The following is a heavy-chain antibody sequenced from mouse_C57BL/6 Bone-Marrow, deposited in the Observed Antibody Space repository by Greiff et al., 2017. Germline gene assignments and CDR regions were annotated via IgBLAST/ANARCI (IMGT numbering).Heavy chain of an antibody. J-gene: IGHJ1*03. V-gene: IGHV1-64*01. CDR2: IHPNSGST. D-gene: IGHD2-12*01. CDR1: GYTFTSYW. CDR3: ARYFRRRRGGYWYFDV. Sequence: QVQLQQPGAELVKPGASVKLSCKASGYTFTSYWMHWVKQRPGQGLEWIGMIHPNSGSTNYNEKFKSKATLTVDKSSSTAYMQLSSLTSEDSAVYYCARYFRRRRGGYWYFDVWGTGTTVTVSS.